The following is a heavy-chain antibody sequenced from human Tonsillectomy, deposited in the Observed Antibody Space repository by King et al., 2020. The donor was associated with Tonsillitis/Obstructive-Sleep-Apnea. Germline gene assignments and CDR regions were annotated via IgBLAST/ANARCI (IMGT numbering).Heavy chain of an antibody. J-gene: IGHJ4*02. Sequence: VQLVESGGGVVQPGRSLRLSCAASGFTFSSYAMHWVRQAPGKGLEWVAVISYDVSNKYYADSVKGRFTISRDNSKNTLYLQMNSLRAEDTAVYYCARDGYSGSFNFDYWGQGTLVTVSS. CDR3: ARDGYSGSFNFDY. CDR2: ISYDVSNK. V-gene: IGHV3-30*04. CDR1: GFTFSSYA. D-gene: IGHD1-26*01.